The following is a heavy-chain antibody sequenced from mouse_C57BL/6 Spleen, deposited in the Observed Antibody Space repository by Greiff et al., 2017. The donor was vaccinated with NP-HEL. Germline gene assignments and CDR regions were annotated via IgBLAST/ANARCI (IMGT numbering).Heavy chain of an antibody. Sequence: EVKVVESGGGLVKPGGSLKLSCAASGFTFSSYAMSWVRQTPEKRLEWVATISDGGSYTYYPDNVKGRFTISRDNAKNNLYLQMSHLKSEDTAMYYCANDYEFAYWGQGTLVTVSA. J-gene: IGHJ3*01. V-gene: IGHV5-4*03. D-gene: IGHD2-4*01. CDR2: ISDGGSYT. CDR3: ANDYEFAY. CDR1: GFTFSSYA.